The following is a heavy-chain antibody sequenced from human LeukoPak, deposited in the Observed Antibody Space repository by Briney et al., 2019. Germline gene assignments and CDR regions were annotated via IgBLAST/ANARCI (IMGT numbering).Heavy chain of an antibody. CDR1: GYTFTAYY. CDR2: ISPYTGGT. Sequence: ASVQVSCKASGYTFTAYYIHWVRQAPGQGLEWMGWISPYTGGTNYVQKFQGRVTITRDTSSNTVYMDLNRLTSDDTALYYCARDHNSENWGSLGKWGQGTLVTVSS. V-gene: IGHV1-2*02. CDR3: ARDHNSENWGSLGK. D-gene: IGHD7-27*01. J-gene: IGHJ4*02.